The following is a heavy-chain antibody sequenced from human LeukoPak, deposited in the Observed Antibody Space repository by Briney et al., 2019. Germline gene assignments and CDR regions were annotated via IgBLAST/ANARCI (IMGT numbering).Heavy chain of an antibody. V-gene: IGHV3-21*01. D-gene: IGHD5-12*01. Sequence: GGSLRLSCAASGFTFSSYSMNWVRQAPGKGLEWVSSISSSSSYIYYADSVKGRFTISRDNAKNSLYQQMNSLRAEDTAVYYCARVLNSGYDYSGLDYWGQGTLVTVSS. CDR1: GFTFSSYS. CDR3: ARVLNSGYDYSGLDY. J-gene: IGHJ4*02. CDR2: ISSSSSYI.